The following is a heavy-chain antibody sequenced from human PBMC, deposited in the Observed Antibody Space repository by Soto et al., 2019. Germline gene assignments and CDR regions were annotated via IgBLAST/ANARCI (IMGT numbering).Heavy chain of an antibody. D-gene: IGHD2-8*02. V-gene: IGHV3-23*01. CDR3: AKSVMRDCSGTSCRWFAP. J-gene: IGHJ5*02. CDR2: FDGSGDIT. Sequence: EVQLLESGGGLVQPGGSLRLSCAASGFTFSSYAMSWVRQAPGKGLEWVSAFDGSGDITKYADSVEGRFTISRDNSRNTLYLQMNSLRAEDTAEYYCAKSVMRDCSGTSCRWFAPWGQGTLVTVSS. CDR1: GFTFSSYA.